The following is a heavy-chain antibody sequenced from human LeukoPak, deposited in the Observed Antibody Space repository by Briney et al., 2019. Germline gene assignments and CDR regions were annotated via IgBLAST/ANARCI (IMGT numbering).Heavy chain of an antibody. CDR1: GFTFSDYY. Sequence: GGSLRLSCAASGFTFSDYYMSWIRQAPGKGLEWVSYISSSGSTIYYADSVKGRFTISRDNAKNSLYLQMNSLRAEDAAVYYCARDSDILTGYTPDYWGQGTLVTVSS. CDR2: ISSSGSTI. D-gene: IGHD3-9*01. CDR3: ARDSDILTGYTPDY. V-gene: IGHV3-11*04. J-gene: IGHJ4*02.